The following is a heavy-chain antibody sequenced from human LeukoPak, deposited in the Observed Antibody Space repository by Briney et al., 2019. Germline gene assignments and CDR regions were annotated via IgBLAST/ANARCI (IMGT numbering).Heavy chain of an antibody. CDR1: GFSFSTYS. V-gene: IGHV3-21*06. CDR3: ARERQLVTDY. D-gene: IGHD6-6*01. J-gene: IGHJ4*01. Sequence: PGGSLRLSCVASGFSFSTYSMNRVRQAPEKGLEWVSSVTGSGTTKYYADSVKGRFVISRDNAKNSLYLQMNSLRAEDTAVYFCARERQLVTDYWGPGTLVTVSS. CDR2: VTGSGTTK.